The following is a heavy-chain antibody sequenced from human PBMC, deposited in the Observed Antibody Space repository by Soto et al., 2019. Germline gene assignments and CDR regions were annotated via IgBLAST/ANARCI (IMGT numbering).Heavy chain of an antibody. CDR3: ARTAVLLSFAGIQARYFQH. CDR1: GGSISSHY. V-gene: IGHV4-59*11. Sequence: QVQLQESGPGLVKPSETLSLTCTVSGGSISSHYWSWIRQPPGKGLEWIGHVYYSGSTNYNPSLKRRVTMSVDTSKQQFSLKLSSVTAADTAVYFCARTAVLLSFAGIQARYFQHWGQGTLVTVSS. CDR2: VYYSGST. D-gene: IGHD6-13*01. J-gene: IGHJ1*01.